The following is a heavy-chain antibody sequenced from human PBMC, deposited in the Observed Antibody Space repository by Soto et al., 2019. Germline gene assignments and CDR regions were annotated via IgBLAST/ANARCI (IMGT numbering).Heavy chain of an antibody. CDR1: GGSVSSGSYY. D-gene: IGHD5-18*01. Sequence: PSETLSLTCTVSGGSVSSGSYYWSWIRQPPGKGLEWIGYIYYSGSTNYNPSLKSRVTISVDTSKNQFSLKLSSATAADTAVYYCARTFRGYSYGYFDWFDPWGQGTLVTVSS. V-gene: IGHV4-61*01. CDR3: ARTFRGYSYGYFDWFDP. J-gene: IGHJ5*02. CDR2: IYYSGST.